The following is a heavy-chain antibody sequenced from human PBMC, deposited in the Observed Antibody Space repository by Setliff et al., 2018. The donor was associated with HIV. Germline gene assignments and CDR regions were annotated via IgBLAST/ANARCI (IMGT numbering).Heavy chain of an antibody. CDR3: ARDRALRFSKSPSFNYFDV. J-gene: IGHJ4*02. CDR2: IYSTGHT. Sequence: PSETLSLTCLVFGYSITNGNYWAWIRQSPGKGLEWIGSIYSTGHTYYNPSHKGRLTMSVDTAKNRFSLKLISVTAADTAVYYCARDRALRFSKSPSFNYFDVWGQGALVTVSS. D-gene: IGHD3-10*01. V-gene: IGHV4-38-2*02. CDR1: GYSITNGNY.